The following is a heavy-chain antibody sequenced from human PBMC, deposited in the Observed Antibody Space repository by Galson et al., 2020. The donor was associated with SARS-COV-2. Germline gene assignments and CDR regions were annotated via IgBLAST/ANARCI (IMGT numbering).Heavy chain of an antibody. J-gene: IGHJ6*02. CDR3: ARALGGNYYYGLDV. CDR1: GFTFSSYA. CDR2: ISYDGINK. V-gene: IGHV3-30*04. Sequence: GGSLRLSCAASGFTFSSYAMHWVRQAPGKGLEWVGVISYDGINKYYADSVKGRFTISSDNSKHTLYLQMNSLRAEDTAIYYCARALGGNYYYGLDVWGQGTTVTVSS. D-gene: IGHD1-26*01.